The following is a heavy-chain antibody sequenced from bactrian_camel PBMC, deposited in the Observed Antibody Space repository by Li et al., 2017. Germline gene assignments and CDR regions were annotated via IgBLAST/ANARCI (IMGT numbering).Heavy chain of an antibody. V-gene: IGHV3-2*01. J-gene: IGHJ7*01. Sequence: HVQLVESGGGLAQPGGSLRLTCTGTGFTFGVHDAAWVRQVPGKGLEWVASILGRDNSTHYTDSMKGRFTISQDNAKNILDLQMNSLEPEDTAMYYCAKDSFIIGSWWSNGMDYWGEGTQVTVS. D-gene: IGHD2*01. CDR1: GFTFGVHD. CDR2: ILGRDNST.